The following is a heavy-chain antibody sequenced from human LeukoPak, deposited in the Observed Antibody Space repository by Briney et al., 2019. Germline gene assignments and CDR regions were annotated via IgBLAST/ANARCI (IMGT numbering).Heavy chain of an antibody. CDR1: GYTFTSHH. D-gene: IGHD7-27*01. CDR3: ARGRPTNLGGIY. J-gene: IGHJ4*02. V-gene: IGHV1-8*01. CDR2: MNPDTGNT. Sequence: ASVKVSXKASGYTFTSHHINWVRQAAGQGLEWMGWMNPDTGNTVYAQKFQGRVTMTWDTSISTAYMELGSLRSEDTAVYYCARGRPTNLGGIYWGQGTLVTVSS.